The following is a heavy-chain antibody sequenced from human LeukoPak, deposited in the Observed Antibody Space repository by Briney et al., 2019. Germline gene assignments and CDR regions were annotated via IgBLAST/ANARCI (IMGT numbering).Heavy chain of an antibody. CDR2: ISSSSSTI. V-gene: IGHV3-48*01. CDR3: ARDSIWFGELLFDY. D-gene: IGHD3-10*01. Sequence: PGGSLRLSCAASGFTLSSYRMNWVRQAPGKGLEWVSYISSSSSTICYADSVKGRFTISRDNAKNSLYLQMNSLRAEDTAVYYCARDSIWFGELLFDYWGQGTLVTVSS. CDR1: GFTLSSYR. J-gene: IGHJ4*02.